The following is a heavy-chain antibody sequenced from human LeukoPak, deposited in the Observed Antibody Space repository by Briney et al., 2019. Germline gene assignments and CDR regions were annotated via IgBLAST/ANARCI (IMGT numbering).Heavy chain of an antibody. CDR2: IYYSGST. D-gene: IGHD3-3*01. V-gene: IGHV4-59*01. Sequence: SSETLSLTCTVSGGSISSYYWSWIRQPPGKGLEWIGYIYYSGSTNYNPSLKSRVTISVDTSKNQFSLKLSSVTAADTAAYYCARGGYDFWSGYPHFDYWGQGTLVTVSS. CDR1: GGSISSYY. CDR3: ARGGYDFWSGYPHFDY. J-gene: IGHJ4*02.